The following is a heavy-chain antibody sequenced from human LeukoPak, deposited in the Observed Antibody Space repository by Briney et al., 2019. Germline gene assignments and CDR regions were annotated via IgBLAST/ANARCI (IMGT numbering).Heavy chain of an antibody. Sequence: PGGSLRLSCAASGFTFSSYWMSWVRQAPGKGLEWVANIKQDGSEKYYVDSVKGRFTISRDNAKNSLYPQMNSLRAEDTAVYYCAREKDGFPDYYYYYMDVWGKGTTVTVSS. CDR1: GFTFSSYW. CDR3: AREKDGFPDYYYYYMDV. V-gene: IGHV3-7*01. CDR2: IKQDGSEK. J-gene: IGHJ6*03. D-gene: IGHD5-24*01.